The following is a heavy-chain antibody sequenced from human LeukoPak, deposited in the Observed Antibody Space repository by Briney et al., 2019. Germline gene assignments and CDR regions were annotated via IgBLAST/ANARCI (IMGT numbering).Heavy chain of an antibody. V-gene: IGHV1-46*01. Sequence: ASVKVSCKASGYTFTSYYMHWVRQAPGQGLEWMGIINPSGGSTSYAQKFQGRVTMTRDTSTSTVYMELSSVTAADTAVYYCARGRLRYSPGYWGQGTLVTVSS. CDR2: INPSGGST. D-gene: IGHD3-9*01. CDR3: ARGRLRYSPGY. CDR1: GYTFTSYY. J-gene: IGHJ4*02.